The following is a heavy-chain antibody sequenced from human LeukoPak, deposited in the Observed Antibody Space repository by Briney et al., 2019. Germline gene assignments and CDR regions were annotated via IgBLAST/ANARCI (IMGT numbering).Heavy chain of an antibody. CDR2: IYWDDDR. J-gene: IGHJ4*02. CDR3: ARIRRDGYSLDY. V-gene: IGHV2-70*04. CDR1: GFSLSSIGMR. Sequence: SGPALVKPTHTLTLTCSFAGFSLSSIGMRLSWILQPLGKALEWVGRIYWDDDRFYSTSLKTRLTISKDNSKNQVVLTMTKMDPVDTATYYCARIRRDGYSLDYWGQGTLVTVSS. D-gene: IGHD5-24*01.